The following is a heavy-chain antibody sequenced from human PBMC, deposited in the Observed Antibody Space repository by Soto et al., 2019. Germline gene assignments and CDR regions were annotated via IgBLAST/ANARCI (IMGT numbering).Heavy chain of an antibody. J-gene: IGHJ6*02. CDR2: IKSKTDGGTT. CDR1: GFTFSNAW. Sequence: PGGSLRLSCAASGFTFSNAWMNWVRQAPGKGLEWVGRIKSKTDGGTTDYAAPVKGRFTISRDDSKNTLYLQMNSLKTEDTAVYYCSRVRKERYYYYYGMDVWGQGTTVTVSS. V-gene: IGHV3-15*07. CDR3: SRVRKERYYYYYGMDV.